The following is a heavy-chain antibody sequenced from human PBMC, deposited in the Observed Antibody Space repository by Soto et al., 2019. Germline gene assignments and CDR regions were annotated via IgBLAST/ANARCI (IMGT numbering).Heavy chain of an antibody. CDR2: IKQDGSEK. D-gene: IGHD2-2*01. CDR1: GFTFSSYW. CDR3: ARGPFWDIVVVPAAPAGAFDI. J-gene: IGHJ3*02. V-gene: IGHV3-7*01. Sequence: GGSLRLSCAASGFTFSSYWMSWVRQAPGKGLEWVANIKQDGSEKYYVDSVKGRFTISRDNAKNSLYLQMNSLRADDTAVYYCARGPFWDIVVVPAAPAGAFDIWGQGTMVTVSS.